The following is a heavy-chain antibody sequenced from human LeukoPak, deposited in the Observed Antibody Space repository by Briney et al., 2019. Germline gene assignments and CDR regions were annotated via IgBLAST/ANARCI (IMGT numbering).Heavy chain of an antibody. CDR1: GFTFSSFG. Sequence: GGSLRLSCVASGFTFSSFGMSWVRQAPGKGLEWVSSISGSGGSTYYADSVKGRFTISRDNSKNTLYLQMNSLRAEDTAVYYCARGGSYLSAFDIWGQGTMVTVSS. CDR3: ARGGSYLSAFDI. J-gene: IGHJ3*02. D-gene: IGHD1-26*01. CDR2: ISGSGGST. V-gene: IGHV3-23*01.